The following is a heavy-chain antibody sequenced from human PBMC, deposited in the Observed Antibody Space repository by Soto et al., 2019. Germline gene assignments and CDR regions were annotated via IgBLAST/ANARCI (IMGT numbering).Heavy chain of an antibody. CDR3: ASPAAGTSAYYYGMDV. D-gene: IGHD6-13*01. CDR1: GGTFSSYA. V-gene: IGHV1-69*06. CDR2: IIPIFGTA. Sequence: QVQLVQSGAEVKKPGSSVKVSCKASGGTFSSYAISWVRQAPGQGLEWMGGIIPIFGTANYAQKFQGRVTITADNSTSTAYMELSSLRSEDTAVYYCASPAAGTSAYYYGMDVWGQGTTVTVSS. J-gene: IGHJ6*02.